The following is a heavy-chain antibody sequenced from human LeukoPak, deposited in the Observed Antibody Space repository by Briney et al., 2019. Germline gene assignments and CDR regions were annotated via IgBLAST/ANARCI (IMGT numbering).Heavy chain of an antibody. V-gene: IGHV3-30*18. CDR3: AKDPRRSGWYLSWFDP. J-gene: IGHJ5*02. Sequence: GGSLRLSCAASGFTFSSYGMHWVRQAPGKGLEWVAVISYDGSNKYYADSVKGRFTISRDNSKNTLYLQMNSLRAEDTAVYYCAKDPRRSGWYLSWFDPWGQGTLVTVSS. CDR2: ISYDGSNK. D-gene: IGHD6-19*01. CDR1: GFTFSSYG.